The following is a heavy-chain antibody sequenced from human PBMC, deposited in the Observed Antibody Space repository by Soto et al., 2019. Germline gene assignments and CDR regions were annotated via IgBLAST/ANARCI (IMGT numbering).Heavy chain of an antibody. CDR3: ATGGGEGKTPAAMPHGTMDV. CDR1: GYTLTELS. CDR2: FDPEDGET. D-gene: IGHD2-2*01. J-gene: IGHJ6*04. Sequence: QVQLVQSGAEVKKPGASVKVSCKVSGYTLTELSMHWVRQAPGKGLEWMGGFDPEDGETIYAQKFQGRVTMTEDTSTDTAYMELSSLRSEDTAVYYCATGGGEGKTPAAMPHGTMDVWGKGTTVTVSS. V-gene: IGHV1-24*01.